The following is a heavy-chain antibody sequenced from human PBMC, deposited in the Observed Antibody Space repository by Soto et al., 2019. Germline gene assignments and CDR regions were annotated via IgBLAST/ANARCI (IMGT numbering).Heavy chain of an antibody. V-gene: IGHV3-11*01. J-gene: IGHJ3*02. CDR3: ARRGMTTVHAFDI. Sequence: GESLKISCAASGFTFSDYYMSWIRQAPGKGLEWVSYISSSGSTIYYADSVKGRFTISRDNAKNSLYLQMNSLRAEDTAVYYCARRGMTTVHAFDIWGQGTMVTVSS. CDR1: GFTFSDYY. D-gene: IGHD4-17*01. CDR2: ISSSGSTI.